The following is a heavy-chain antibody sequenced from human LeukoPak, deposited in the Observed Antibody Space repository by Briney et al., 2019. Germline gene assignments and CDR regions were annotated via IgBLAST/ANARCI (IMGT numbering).Heavy chain of an antibody. J-gene: IGHJ3*02. Sequence: GGSLRLSCSASGFTFNNYVMHWVRQAPGKGLEYVSATSTNGDTTYYTDSVKGRFTISRDNSKNTLSLQMTSLRPEDTAVYYCVSDRETQEQIWGPGTLVTVSS. CDR1: GFTFNNYV. CDR3: VSDRETQEQI. D-gene: IGHD1-26*01. V-gene: IGHV3-64D*09. CDR2: TSTNGDTT.